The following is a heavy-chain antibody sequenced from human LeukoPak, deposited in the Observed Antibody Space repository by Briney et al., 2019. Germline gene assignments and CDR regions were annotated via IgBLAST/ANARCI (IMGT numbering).Heavy chain of an antibody. V-gene: IGHV1-2*02. CDR3: ARGTSSTDPYYYYYMDV. J-gene: IGHJ6*03. Sequence: ASVKVSCKASGYTFTGYYMHWVRQAPGQGLEWMGWINPNSVGTNYAQKFQGRVTMTRDTSISTAYMELRRLRSDDTAVYYCARGTSSTDPYYYYYMDVWGKGTTVTVSS. CDR2: INPNSVGT. D-gene: IGHD2-2*01. CDR1: GYTFTGYY.